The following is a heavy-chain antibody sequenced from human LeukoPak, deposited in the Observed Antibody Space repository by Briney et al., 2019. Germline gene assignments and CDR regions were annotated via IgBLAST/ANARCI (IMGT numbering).Heavy chain of an antibody. D-gene: IGHD3-22*01. CDR3: ARQYSYYVSSGYNNWFDP. J-gene: IGHJ5*02. Sequence: SETLSLTCTVSGGSISSYYWSWIRQPPGKGLEWIGYIYYSGSTNYNPSLKSRVTISVDTSKNQFSLKLSSVTAADTAVYYCARQYSYYVSSGYNNWFDPLGQGTLVTVSS. V-gene: IGHV4-59*08. CDR2: IYYSGST. CDR1: GGSISSYY.